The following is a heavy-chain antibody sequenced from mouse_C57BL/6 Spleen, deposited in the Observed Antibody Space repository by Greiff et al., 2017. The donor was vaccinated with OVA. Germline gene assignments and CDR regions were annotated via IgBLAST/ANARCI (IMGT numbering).Heavy chain of an antibody. J-gene: IGHJ3*01. Sequence: QVQLQQSGPELVKPGASVKISCKASGYAFSSSWMNWVKQRPGKGLEWIGRIYPGDGDTNYNGKFKGKATLTADKSSSTAYMQLSSLTSEDSAVYFCASDGYYEFAYWGQGTLVTVSA. CDR1: GYAFSSSW. CDR3: ASDGYYEFAY. D-gene: IGHD2-3*01. V-gene: IGHV1-82*01. CDR2: IYPGDGDT.